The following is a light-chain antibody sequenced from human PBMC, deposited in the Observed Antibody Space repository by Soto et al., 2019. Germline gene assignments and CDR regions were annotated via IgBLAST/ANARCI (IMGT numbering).Light chain of an antibody. CDR1: SSDIGAYNY. V-gene: IGLV2-14*03. CDR3: NSYTSSSTYV. J-gene: IGLJ1*01. Sequence: QSALTQPASVSGSPGQSITISCTGTSSDIGAYNYVSWYQHHPGKAPKFIIYDVSNRPSGVSDRFSGSKSGNTASLTISRLQAEDEADDYCNSYTSSSTYVFGTGTKVTVL. CDR2: DVS.